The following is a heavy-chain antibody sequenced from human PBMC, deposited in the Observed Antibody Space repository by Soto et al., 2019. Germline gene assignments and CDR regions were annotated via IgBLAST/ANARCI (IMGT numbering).Heavy chain of an antibody. CDR3: ARGAAEDIVVVVAATNAFDI. D-gene: IGHD2-15*01. V-gene: IGHV1-18*01. J-gene: IGHJ3*02. CDR1: GYTFTSYG. Sequence: ASVKVSCKSSGYTFTSYGISWVRQAPGQGLEWMGWISAYNGNTNYAQKLQGRVTMTTDTSTSTAYMELRSLRSDDTAVYYCARGAAEDIVVVVAATNAFDIWGQGTMVTVSS. CDR2: ISAYNGNT.